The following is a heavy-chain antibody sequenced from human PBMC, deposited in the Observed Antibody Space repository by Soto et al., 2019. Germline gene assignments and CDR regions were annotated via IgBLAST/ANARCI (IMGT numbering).Heavy chain of an antibody. CDR1: GGSINSNNYY. Sequence: SETLSLTCTVSGGSINSNNYYWAWIRQPPGKGLAWIASIYYDGSTYYDTSLKSRVTISRDTSKNQFSLRLTSMTAAGTAVYYCAKVVVAATRHSDFDSWGQGTLVTVSS. V-gene: IGHV4-39*02. CDR3: AKVVVAATRHSDFDS. J-gene: IGHJ4*02. CDR2: IYYDGST. D-gene: IGHD2-15*01.